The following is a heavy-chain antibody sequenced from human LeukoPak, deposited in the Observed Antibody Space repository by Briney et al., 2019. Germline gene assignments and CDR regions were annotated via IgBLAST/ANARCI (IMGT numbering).Heavy chain of an antibody. CDR3: ARKENVYYYFDY. D-gene: IGHD3-10*01. CDR1: GGSISSGGYY. J-gene: IGHJ4*02. V-gene: IGHV4-31*03. Sequence: RPSETLSLTCTVSGGSISSGGYYWSWIRQPPGKGLEWIGYIYYSGSTYYNPSLQSRVTMSVDTSKNQFSLKLSSVTAVDTAVYYCARKENVYYYFDYWGQGTLVTVSS. CDR2: IYYSGST.